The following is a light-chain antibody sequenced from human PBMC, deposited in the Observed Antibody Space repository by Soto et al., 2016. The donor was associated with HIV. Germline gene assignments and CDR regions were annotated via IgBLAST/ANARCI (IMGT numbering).Light chain of an antibody. CDR3: QVWDSSSDYSGV. J-gene: IGLJ3*02. CDR1: SIGRKN. Sequence: SYVLTQPPSVSVAPGQTARITCGGNSIGRKNVHWYQQRPGQAPLPVVYDDKVRPSGIPERFSGSNSGNTAILTISRVEAGDEADYYCQVWDSSSDYSGVFGGGTKLTV. CDR2: DDK. V-gene: IGLV3-21*02.